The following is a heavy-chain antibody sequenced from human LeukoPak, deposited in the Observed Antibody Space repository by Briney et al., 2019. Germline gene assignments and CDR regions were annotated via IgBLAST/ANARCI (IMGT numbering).Heavy chain of an antibody. V-gene: IGHV3-30-3*01. CDR3: ARLPPAYGDYSPFDY. CDR2: ISYDGSNK. J-gene: IGHJ4*02. D-gene: IGHD4-17*01. CDR1: GFTFSSYA. Sequence: GGSLRLSCAASGFTFSSYAMHWVRQAPGKGLEWVAVISYDGSNKYYADSVKGRFTISRDNSKNTLYLQMNSLRAEDTAVYYCARLPPAYGDYSPFDYWGQGTLVTVSS.